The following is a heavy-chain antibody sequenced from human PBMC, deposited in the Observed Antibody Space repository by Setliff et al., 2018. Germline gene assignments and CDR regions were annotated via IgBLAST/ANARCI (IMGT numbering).Heavy chain of an antibody. V-gene: IGHV4-61*09. Sequence: SETLSLTCTVSGGSISSSSYYWGWIRQPAGKGLEWIGHFHTGGSTNYNRSLRSRVSISVDTSKNQFSLKLSSVTAADTAVYYCARRETYYNFWSGYYAYWGQGTLVTVSS. CDR1: GGSISSSSYY. J-gene: IGHJ4*02. CDR3: ARRETYYNFWSGYYAY. CDR2: FHTGGST. D-gene: IGHD3-3*01.